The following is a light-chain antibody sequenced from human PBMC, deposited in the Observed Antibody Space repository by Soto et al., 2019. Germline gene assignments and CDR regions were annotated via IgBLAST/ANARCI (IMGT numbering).Light chain of an antibody. V-gene: IGLV1-40*01. J-gene: IGLJ1*01. Sequence: QSVLTQPPSVSGAPGQRGTFSCTGNTSNIGAGYDVHWYQQLPGTSPKLLIFGNSNRPSGVPDRFSASRSGSSASLAITGLQAEDEADYYCQSYDTSLSGSYVFGSGTKLTVL. CDR2: GNS. CDR1: TSNIGAGYD. CDR3: QSYDTSLSGSYV.